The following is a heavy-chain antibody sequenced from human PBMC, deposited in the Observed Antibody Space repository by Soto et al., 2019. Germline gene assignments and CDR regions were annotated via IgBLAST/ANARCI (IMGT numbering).Heavy chain of an antibody. CDR3: ARQYGSGSYDY. D-gene: IGHD3-10*01. Sequence: GESLKISCKASVYSFSTYWIGWARHMPGKGLEWVGIIYPGDSDPRYSPSYSPSFEGQVTISADKSITTAYLQWNSLKASDTAMYYCARQYGSGSYDYWGQGTPVTVSS. J-gene: IGHJ4*02. CDR1: VYSFSTYW. CDR2: IYPGDSDP. V-gene: IGHV5-51*01.